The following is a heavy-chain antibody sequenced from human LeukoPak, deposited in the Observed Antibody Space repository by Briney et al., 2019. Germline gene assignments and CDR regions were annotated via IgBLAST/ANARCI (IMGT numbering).Heavy chain of an antibody. V-gene: IGHV3-48*01. CDR1: GFTFDDYG. J-gene: IGHJ4*02. CDR2: ISSSSSTI. D-gene: IGHD3-10*01. Sequence: PGGSLRLSCAASGFTFDDYGMSWVRQAPGKGLEWVSYISSSSSTIYYADSVKGRFTISRDNAKNSLYLQMNSLRAEDTAVYYCARVSSGSGSYRTLLSYWGQGTLVTVSS. CDR3: ARVSSGSGSYRTLLSY.